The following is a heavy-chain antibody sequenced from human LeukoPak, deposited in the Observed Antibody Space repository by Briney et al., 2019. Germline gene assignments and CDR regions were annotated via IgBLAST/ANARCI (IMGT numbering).Heavy chain of an antibody. Sequence: SETLSLTCTVSGGSISSGSYYWSWIRQPAGKGLEWIGRIYASGSTNYNPSLKSRVTISLDTSENHFSLKLSSVTAADTAVYYCARVTTGGYYNYWGQGTLVTVSS. J-gene: IGHJ4*02. CDR2: IYASGST. CDR3: ARVTTGGYYNY. V-gene: IGHV4-61*02. CDR1: GGSISSGSYY. D-gene: IGHD3-22*01.